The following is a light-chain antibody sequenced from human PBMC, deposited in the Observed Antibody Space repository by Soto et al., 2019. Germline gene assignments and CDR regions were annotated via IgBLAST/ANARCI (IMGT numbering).Light chain of an antibody. V-gene: IGLV7-46*01. J-gene: IGLJ2*01. CDR3: LLSYSGARPVV. CDR1: TGAVTSGHY. Sequence: QAVVTQEPSLTVSPGGTVTLTCGSSTGAVTSGHYPYWFQQKPGQAPRTLIYDTSNKHSWTPARFSGSLLGGKAALTLSGAQPEDEAEYYCLLSYSGARPVVFGGGTQLPS. CDR2: DTS.